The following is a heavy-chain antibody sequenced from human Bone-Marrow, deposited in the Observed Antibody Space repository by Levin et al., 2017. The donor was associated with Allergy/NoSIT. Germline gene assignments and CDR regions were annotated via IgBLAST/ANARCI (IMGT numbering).Heavy chain of an antibody. V-gene: IGHV4-4*07. CDR3: AREGQWLGELDC. J-gene: IGHJ4*02. CDR2: IFPSGSA. CDR1: GGPLNSFY. Sequence: SETLSLTCTVSGGPLNSFYWSWIREPAGKGLEWIGRIFPSGSADYNPSLASRVTMSIDTAKNQVSLKLTSVTAADTAVYYCAREGQWLGELDCWGQGMLVAVSS. D-gene: IGHD6-19*01.